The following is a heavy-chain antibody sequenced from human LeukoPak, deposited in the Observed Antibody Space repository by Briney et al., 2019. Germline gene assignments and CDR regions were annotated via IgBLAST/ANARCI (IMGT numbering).Heavy chain of an antibody. CDR1: GDSVSSNSAA. Sequence: SQTLSLTCAISGDSVSSNSAAWNWIRQSPSRGLEWLGRTYYRSRWYNDYAVFVRSRITINPDTSKNHFSLQLNSVTPEDTAVYYCARATSIAVAGGFDYWGQGTLVTVSS. CDR3: ARATSIAVAGGFDY. V-gene: IGHV6-1*01. CDR2: TYYRSRWYN. D-gene: IGHD6-19*01. J-gene: IGHJ4*02.